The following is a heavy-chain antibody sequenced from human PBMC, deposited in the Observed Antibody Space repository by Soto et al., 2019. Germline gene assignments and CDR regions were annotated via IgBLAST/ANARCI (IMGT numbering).Heavy chain of an antibody. J-gene: IGHJ4*02. V-gene: IGHV4-34*01. Sequence: SETLSLTCAVYGGSFSGYYWSWIRQPPGKGLEWIGEINHSGSTNYNPSLKSRVTISVDTSKNQFSLKLSSMTAADTAVYYCARVDTASDYWGKGTLVTVSS. CDR2: INHSGST. D-gene: IGHD5-18*01. CDR1: GGSFSGYY. CDR3: ARVDTASDY.